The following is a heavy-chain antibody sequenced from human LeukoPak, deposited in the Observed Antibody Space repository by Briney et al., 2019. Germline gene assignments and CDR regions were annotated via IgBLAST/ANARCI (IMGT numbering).Heavy chain of an antibody. CDR3: ARVVQTTVEIDY. V-gene: IGHV3-7*01. CDR1: GFTFSSYW. D-gene: IGHD4-23*01. Sequence: GGSLRLSCAASGFTFSSYWMSWVRQAPGKGLEWVANIKQDGSEKYYGDSVKRRFTISRDNAKNSLYLQMKRLRAEDTAVYYCARVVQTTVEIDYWGQGTLVTVSS. CDR2: IKQDGSEK. J-gene: IGHJ4*02.